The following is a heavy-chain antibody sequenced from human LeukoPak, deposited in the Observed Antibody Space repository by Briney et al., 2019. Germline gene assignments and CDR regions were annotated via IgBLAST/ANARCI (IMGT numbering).Heavy chain of an antibody. CDR2: IYYSGST. J-gene: IGHJ4*02. CDR3: ARVKGGAEYSSGWHYLDY. V-gene: IGHV4-39*07. Sequence: PSETLSLTCTVSGGSISSSSYYWGWIRQPPGKGLEWIGSIYYSGSTYYNPSLKSRVTISVDTSKNQFSLKLSSVTAADTAVYYCARVKGGAEYSSGWHYLDYWGQGTLVTVSS. D-gene: IGHD6-19*01. CDR1: GGSISSSSYY.